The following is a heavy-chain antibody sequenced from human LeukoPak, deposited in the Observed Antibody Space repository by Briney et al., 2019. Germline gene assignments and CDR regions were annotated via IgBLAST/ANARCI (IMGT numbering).Heavy chain of an antibody. V-gene: IGHV1-18*04. CDR1: GYTFTSYG. J-gene: IGHJ4*02. D-gene: IGHD6-19*01. CDR3: ARVGGPYSSGWFDY. CDR2: ISADNGNT. Sequence: ASVKVSCKASGYTFTSYGISWVRQAPGQGLEWMGWISADNGNTNYAQKLQGRVTMTTDTSTSTAYMELRSLRSEDTAVYYCARVGGPYSSGWFDYWGQGTLVTVSS.